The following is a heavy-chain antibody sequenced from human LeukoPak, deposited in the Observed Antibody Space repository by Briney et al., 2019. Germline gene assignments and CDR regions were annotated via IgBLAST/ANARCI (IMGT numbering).Heavy chain of an antibody. D-gene: IGHD2-2*01. CDR1: GFRFGDYA. Sequence: GGSLRLSCTASGFRFGDYAMSWVRQAPGKGLGWVGFIRSKAYGATTEYAASVKGRFTISRDDFKTIAYLQMNSLKTEDTAFYYCTRDCSSTSCYGRVEMDVWGKGTTVTVSS. V-gene: IGHV3-49*04. CDR3: TRDCSSTSCYGRVEMDV. J-gene: IGHJ6*04. CDR2: IRSKAYGATT.